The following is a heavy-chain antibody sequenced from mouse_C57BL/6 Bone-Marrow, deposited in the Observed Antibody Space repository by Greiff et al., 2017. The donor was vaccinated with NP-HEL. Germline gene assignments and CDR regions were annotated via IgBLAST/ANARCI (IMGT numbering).Heavy chain of an antibody. V-gene: IGHV1-18*01. CDR3: ARRLRYYDYDGSFAY. J-gene: IGHJ3*01. CDR1: GYTFTDYN. D-gene: IGHD2-4*01. CDR2: INPNNGGT. Sequence: VQLQQSGPELVKPGASVKIPCKASGYTFTDYNMDWVKQSHGKSLEWIGDINPNNGGTIYNQKFKGKATLTVDKSSSTAYMELRSLTSEDTAVYYCARRLRYYDYDGSFAYWGQGTLVTVSA.